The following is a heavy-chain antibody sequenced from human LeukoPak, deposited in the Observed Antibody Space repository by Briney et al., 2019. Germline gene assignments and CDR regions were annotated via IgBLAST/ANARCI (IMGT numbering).Heavy chain of an antibody. J-gene: IGHJ6*03. V-gene: IGHV1-46*01. CDR2: INPSGGST. Sequence: ASVKVSCKASGYTFTSYYMHWVRQAPGQGLEWMGIINPSGGSTSYAQKFQGRVTMTRDMSTSTAYMELRSLRSDDTAVYYCARSRGYYYYYMDVWGKGTTVTVSS. CDR3: ARSRGYYYYYMDV. D-gene: IGHD3-22*01. CDR1: GYTFTSYY.